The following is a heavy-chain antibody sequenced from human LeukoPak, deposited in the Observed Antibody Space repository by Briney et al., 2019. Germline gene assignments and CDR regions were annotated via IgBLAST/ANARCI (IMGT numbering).Heavy chain of an antibody. V-gene: IGHV1-18*01. Sequence: ASVKVSCKASGYTFTINGISWVRQAPGQGLEWMGWISAYSGNTNYAQRLQGRVTMTTDTSTTTAYMELRSLRSDDTVVYYCARDRNHAFDFWGQGTMVTVSS. CDR1: GYTFTING. CDR2: ISAYSGNT. J-gene: IGHJ3*01. CDR3: ARDRNHAFDF.